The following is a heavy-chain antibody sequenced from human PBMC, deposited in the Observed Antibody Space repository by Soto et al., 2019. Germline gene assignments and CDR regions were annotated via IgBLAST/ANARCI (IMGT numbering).Heavy chain of an antibody. V-gene: IGHV3-30-3*01. Sequence: QVQLVESGGGVVQPGRSLRLSCAASGFPFSHYALHWVRQAPGKGLEWVAVIGHDAFRSYYPPSVEGRFTISRDNSNNTLYLQMNSLRPEDAVVYFCARDPTVGRPDCFDYWGHGTLVTVSS. J-gene: IGHJ4*01. CDR1: GFPFSHYA. CDR3: ARDPTVGRPDCFDY. D-gene: IGHD6-6*01. CDR2: IGHDAFRS.